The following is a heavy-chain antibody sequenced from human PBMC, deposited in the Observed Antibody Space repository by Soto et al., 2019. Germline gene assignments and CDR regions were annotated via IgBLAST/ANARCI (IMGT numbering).Heavy chain of an antibody. D-gene: IGHD5-18*01. CDR1: GGSISSYY. V-gene: IGHV4-59*01. CDR3: AEGIQLWHFDY. J-gene: IGHJ4*02. Sequence: SSETLSLTCTVSGGSISSYYWSWIRQPPGKGLEWIGYIYYSGSTNYNPSLKSRVTISVDTSKNQFSLKLSSVTAADTAVYYCAEGIQLWHFDYWGQGTLVTVSS. CDR2: IYYSGST.